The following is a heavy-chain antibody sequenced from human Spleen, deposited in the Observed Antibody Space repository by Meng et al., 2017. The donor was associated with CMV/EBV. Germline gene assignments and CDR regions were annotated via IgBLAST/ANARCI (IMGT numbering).Heavy chain of an antibody. V-gene: IGHV3-21*04. Sequence: GESLKISCAASGFTFSSYSMNWVRQAPGKGLEWVLSISSSSSYIYYADSVKGRFTISRDNSKNTLYLQMNSLRAEDTAVYYCAKDPIAVAGAFDYWGQGTLVTVSS. D-gene: IGHD6-19*01. CDR2: ISSSSSYI. J-gene: IGHJ4*02. CDR1: GFTFSSYS. CDR3: AKDPIAVAGAFDY.